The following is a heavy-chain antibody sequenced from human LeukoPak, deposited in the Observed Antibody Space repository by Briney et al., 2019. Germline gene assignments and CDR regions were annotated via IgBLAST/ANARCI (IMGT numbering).Heavy chain of an antibody. V-gene: IGHV3-21*01. CDR3: ARGALDAATPFDS. D-gene: IGHD2-15*01. CDR2: ISSSSSYI. J-gene: IGHJ5*01. CDR1: GSTFSSYS. Sequence: GGSLRLSCAASGSTFSSYSMNWVRQAPGKGLEWVSSISSSSSYIYYADSLKGRFTISRDNAKKSVYLQMNSLRAEDTAVYYCARGALDAATPFDSWGQGTLVTVSS.